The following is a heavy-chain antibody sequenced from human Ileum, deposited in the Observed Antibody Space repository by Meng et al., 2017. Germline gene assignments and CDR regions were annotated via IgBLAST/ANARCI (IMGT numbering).Heavy chain of an antibody. D-gene: IGHD6-13*01. Sequence: QVQLQESGPGLVKVSQTLSLTCTCSGGSIGSAAYYCTWIRQHPAKGLEWIGYIHYTGSTSYNPSLESRTSTSIDTSNNQFSLKVTSVTAADTAVYYCAREPPAAAGTGADYWGQGTLVTVSS. CDR2: IHYTGST. J-gene: IGHJ4*02. CDR3: AREPPAAAGTGADY. CDR1: GGSIGSAAYY. V-gene: IGHV4-31*03.